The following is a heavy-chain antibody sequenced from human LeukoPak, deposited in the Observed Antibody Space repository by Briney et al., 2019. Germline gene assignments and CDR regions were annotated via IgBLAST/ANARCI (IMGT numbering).Heavy chain of an antibody. CDR2: ISYDGSNK. Sequence: GGSLRLSCAASGFTFSSYAMHWVRQAPGKGLEWVAVISYDGSNKYYADSVKGRFTISRDNSKNTLCLQMNSLRAEDTAVYYCAKDAMVRGVTHAFDIWGQGTMVTVSS. D-gene: IGHD3-10*01. J-gene: IGHJ3*02. CDR3: AKDAMVRGVTHAFDI. CDR1: GFTFSSYA. V-gene: IGHV3-30*04.